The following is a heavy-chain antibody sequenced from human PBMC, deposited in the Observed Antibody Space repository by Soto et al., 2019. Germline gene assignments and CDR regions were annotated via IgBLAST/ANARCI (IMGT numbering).Heavy chain of an antibody. CDR2: ISPKSGGT. Sequence: ASVKVSCKASGYTFTGYYMHWVRQAPGQGFEWXGRISPKSGGTNYAQKFEGRVTMTWDTSLKTAYMELSSVTAADTAVYYCARAPPDYGDYLRQVGPGWFDPWGQGTLVTVSS. CDR1: GYTFTGYY. V-gene: IGHV1-2*02. J-gene: IGHJ5*02. CDR3: ARAPPDYGDYLRQVGPGWFDP. D-gene: IGHD4-17*01.